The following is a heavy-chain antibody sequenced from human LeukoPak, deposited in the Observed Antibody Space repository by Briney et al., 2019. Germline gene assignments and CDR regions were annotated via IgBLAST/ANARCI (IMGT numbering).Heavy chain of an antibody. Sequence: PGGSLRLSCAASGFRFTTYWITALPQASGKAIVWVAHKNEDGSEKHHVDSVKGRFTNSRDNAKNSLDLQMHSLRAEDTAVYYCAREEAGWPDYWGQGMLVTVSS. CDR3: AREEAGWPDY. J-gene: IGHJ4*02. D-gene: IGHD2-15*01. CDR1: GFRFTTYW. CDR2: KNEDGSEK. V-gene: IGHV3-7*01.